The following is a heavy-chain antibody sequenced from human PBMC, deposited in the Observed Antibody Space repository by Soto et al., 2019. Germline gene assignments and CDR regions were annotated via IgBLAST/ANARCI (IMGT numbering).Heavy chain of an antibody. CDR3: ARDPTGYFDY. D-gene: IGHD1-1*01. V-gene: IGHV1-18*01. CDR1: GYTFTTYS. Sequence: ASVKFSCKASGYTFTTYSIAWVRQAPGQGLECMGWISAYNGKTNYAQKFQGRVTMTTXTXXSXXXMXLXXLRXEXTAVYYCARDPTGYFDYWGQGTLVTVSS. CDR2: ISAYNGKT. J-gene: IGHJ4*02.